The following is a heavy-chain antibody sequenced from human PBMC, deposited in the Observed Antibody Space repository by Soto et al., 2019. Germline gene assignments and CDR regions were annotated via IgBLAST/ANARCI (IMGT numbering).Heavy chain of an antibody. V-gene: IGHV1-2*04. Sequence: ASVEVSCKASGYTFVGCYRRWVRQAPGQGLEWMGWINPNSGGANYAQKFQGWVTMTRDTSISTAYMELSRLRSDDTAVYYCARELFGDRRYYYYGMDVWGQGTTVTVSS. CDR1: GYTFVGCY. D-gene: IGHD3-10*01. CDR3: ARELFGDRRYYYYGMDV. J-gene: IGHJ6*02. CDR2: INPNSGGA.